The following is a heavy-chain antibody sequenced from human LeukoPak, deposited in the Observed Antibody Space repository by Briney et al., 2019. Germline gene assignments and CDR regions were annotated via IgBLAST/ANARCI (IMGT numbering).Heavy chain of an antibody. V-gene: IGHV4-59*01. CDR2: IYYSGST. CDR1: GGSISSYY. J-gene: IGHJ6*03. D-gene: IGHD2-15*01. Sequence: PSETLSLTCTVSGGSISSYYWSWIRQPPGKGLGWIGYIYYSGSTNYNPSLKSRVTISVDTSKNQFSLKLSSVTAADTAVYYCARDLGYCSGGSCYSPYYYMDVWGKGTTVTVSS. CDR3: ARDLGYCSGGSCYSPYYYMDV.